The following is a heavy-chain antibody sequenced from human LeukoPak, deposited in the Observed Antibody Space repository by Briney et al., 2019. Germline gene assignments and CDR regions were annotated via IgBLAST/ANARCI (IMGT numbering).Heavy chain of an antibody. Sequence: AGGSLRLSCAASGFTFSSYAMSWVRQAPGKGLEWVSAISGSGGSTYYADSVKGRFTISRDNAKNSLYLQMNSLRAEDTAVYYCARDCRLRYFDWFQDYWGQGTLVTVSS. J-gene: IGHJ4*02. D-gene: IGHD3-9*01. CDR2: ISGSGGST. CDR3: ARDCRLRYFDWFQDY. CDR1: GFTFSSYA. V-gene: IGHV3-23*01.